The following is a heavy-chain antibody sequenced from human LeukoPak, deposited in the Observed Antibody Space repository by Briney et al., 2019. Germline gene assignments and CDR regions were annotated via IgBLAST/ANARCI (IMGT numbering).Heavy chain of an antibody. D-gene: IGHD3-9*01. Sequence: SVKVSCKASGGTFSSYAISCVRQTPGQGLEWMGGIIPIFGTANYAQKFQGRVTITADESTTTAYMELSSLRSEDTAVYYCARASLPFDWLLLLGGWGQGTPVTASS. CDR1: GGTFSSYA. CDR3: ARASLPFDWLLLLGG. J-gene: IGHJ4*02. CDR2: IIPIFGTA. V-gene: IGHV1-69*13.